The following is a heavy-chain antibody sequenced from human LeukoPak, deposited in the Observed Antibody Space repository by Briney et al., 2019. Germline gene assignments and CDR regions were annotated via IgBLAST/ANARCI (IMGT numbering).Heavy chain of an antibody. J-gene: IGHJ5*02. CDR3: ARGDSSVFSDNRWSDP. D-gene: IGHD3-22*01. V-gene: IGHV4-39*07. CDR2: IYYSGST. Sequence: KASETLSLTCTVSGGSISSSSYYWGWIRQPPGKGLEWIGSIYYSGSTYYNPSLKSRVTISVDTSKNQFSLKLSSVTAANTAVYYCARGDSSVFSDNRWSDPWGQGTLVT. CDR1: GGSISSSSYY.